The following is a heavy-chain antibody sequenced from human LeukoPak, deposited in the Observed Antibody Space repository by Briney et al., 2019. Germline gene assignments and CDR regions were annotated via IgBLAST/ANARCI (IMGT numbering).Heavy chain of an antibody. D-gene: IGHD3-22*01. J-gene: IGHJ4*02. CDR2: ISWSSGSI. CDR3: AKDISYDTSGSDY. CDR1: GFTFDDYA. Sequence: GGSLRLSCAASGFTFDDYAMHWVRQAPGKGLEWVSGISWSSGSIGYADSVRGRFTISRDSAKNSLYLQMNSLRTEDTALYYCAKDISYDTSGSDYWGQGTLVTVSS. V-gene: IGHV3-9*01.